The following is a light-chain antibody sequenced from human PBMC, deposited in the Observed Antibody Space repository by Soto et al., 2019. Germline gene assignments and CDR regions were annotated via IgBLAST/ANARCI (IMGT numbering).Light chain of an antibody. CDR2: AAS. V-gene: IGKV1D-12*01. CDR1: QGISRS. Sequence: DIQVTQSPSSVSASVGDRVTISCQASQGISRSLAWHQQKPGKAPKLLIYAASSLQSGVPSRFSGSGFGTDFTLTISSLQPEDSAIYYCQQADTFPITFGQGTRPAI. CDR3: QQADTFPIT. J-gene: IGKJ5*01.